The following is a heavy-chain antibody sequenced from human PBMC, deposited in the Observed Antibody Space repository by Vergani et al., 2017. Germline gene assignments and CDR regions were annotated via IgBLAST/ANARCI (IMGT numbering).Heavy chain of an antibody. J-gene: IGHJ3*01. V-gene: IGHV3-21*01. CDR3: VRDVRASRT. CDR2: INGNNADV. CDR1: GFTLSHYS. Sequence: EVQMVESGGGLGKPGGSLTLPCVASGFTLSHYSTNWVRQAPGKGLEWVSSINGNNADVYYAISVKGRITISRVNAKNSLSLDMSGLRSEDTAVYYCVRDVRASRTWGQGTLVAVSS.